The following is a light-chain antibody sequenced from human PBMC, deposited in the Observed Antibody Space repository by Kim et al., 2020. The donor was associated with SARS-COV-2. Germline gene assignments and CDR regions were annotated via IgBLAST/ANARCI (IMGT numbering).Light chain of an antibody. CDR1: QDISSY. V-gene: IGKV1-39*01. Sequence: SASVEDRVTITCRASQDISSYLNWYQQKPGKAPTLLIYTASNLQSGVPSRFSGSGSGTDFTLTISSLQPEDFATYYCQQGYSTPYTFGQGTKLEI. J-gene: IGKJ2*01. CDR2: TAS. CDR3: QQGYSTPYT.